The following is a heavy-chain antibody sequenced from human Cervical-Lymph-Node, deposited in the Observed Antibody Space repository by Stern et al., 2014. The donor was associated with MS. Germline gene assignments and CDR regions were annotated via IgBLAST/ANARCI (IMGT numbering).Heavy chain of an antibody. D-gene: IGHD1-26*01. CDR3: ARVTGRGTRQNWFDS. J-gene: IGHJ5*01. CDR1: DGSMSSKF. V-gene: IGHV4-59*01. Sequence: QLQLQESGPGLVKPSETVSLTCTASDGSMSSKFWNWIRQPPGKGLEWIWYIDSDGSTNYTPSLKSRVIISLDTSTIQFSLSLTSVTAADTAVYYCARVTGRGTRQNWFDSWGQGTLVTVSS. CDR2: IDSDGST.